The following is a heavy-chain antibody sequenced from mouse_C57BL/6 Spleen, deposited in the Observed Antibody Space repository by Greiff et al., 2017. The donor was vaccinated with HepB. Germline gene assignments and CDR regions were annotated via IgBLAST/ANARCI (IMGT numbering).Heavy chain of an antibody. D-gene: IGHD2-4*01. J-gene: IGHJ4*01. CDR1: GFTFSSYA. CDR3: TRDTVYDYDGRGDFYYAMDY. CDR2: ISSGGDYI. V-gene: IGHV5-9-1*02. Sequence: EVQRVESGEGLVKPGGSLKLSCAASGFTFSSYAMSWVRQTPEKRLEWVAYISSGGDYIYYADTVKGRFTISRDNARNTLYLQMSSLKSEDTAMYYCTRDTVYDYDGRGDFYYAMDYWGQGTSVTVSS.